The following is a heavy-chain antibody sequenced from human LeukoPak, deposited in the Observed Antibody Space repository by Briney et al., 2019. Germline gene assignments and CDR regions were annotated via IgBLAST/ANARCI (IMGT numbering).Heavy chain of an antibody. V-gene: IGHV3-20*04. CDR3: ARDHGIAAAGHFDY. J-gene: IGHJ4*02. CDR2: INWNGGST. CDR1: GFTFDDYG. D-gene: IGHD6-13*01. Sequence: GGSLRPSCAASGFTFDDYGMSWVRQAPGKGLEWVSGINWNGGSTGYADSVKGRFTISRDNAKNSLYLQMNSLRAEDTALYYCARDHGIAAAGHFDYWGQGTLVTVSS.